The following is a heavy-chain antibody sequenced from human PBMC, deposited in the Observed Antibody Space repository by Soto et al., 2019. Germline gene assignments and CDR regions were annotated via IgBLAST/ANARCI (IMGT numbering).Heavy chain of an antibody. J-gene: IGHJ6*02. D-gene: IGHD5-12*01. CDR1: GDSVSSNSAA. CDR2: TYYRSKWYN. CDR3: ARYAWEYSGYDEGRYYYGMDV. V-gene: IGHV6-1*01. Sequence: SQTLSLTCAISGDSVSSNSAAWNCIRQSPSRGLEWLGRTYYRSKWYNDYAVSVESRITINPDTSKNQFSLQLNSVTPEDTAVYYCARYAWEYSGYDEGRYYYGMDVWGQGTTVTVSS.